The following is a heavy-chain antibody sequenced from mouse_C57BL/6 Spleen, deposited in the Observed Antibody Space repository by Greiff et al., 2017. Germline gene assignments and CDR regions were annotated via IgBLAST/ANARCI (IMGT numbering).Heavy chain of an antibody. V-gene: IGHV1-14*01. CDR3: ASYGSSYWYFDV. J-gene: IGHJ1*03. D-gene: IGHD2-2*01. CDR2: IYPYNDGT. CDR1: GYTFTSYV. Sequence: EVQLQQSGPELVKPGASVKMSCKASGYTFTSYVMHWVKQKPGQGLEWIGYIYPYNDGTKYNEKFKGKATLTSDKSSSTAYMELSSLTSEDSAVYYCASYGSSYWYFDVWGTGTTVTVSS.